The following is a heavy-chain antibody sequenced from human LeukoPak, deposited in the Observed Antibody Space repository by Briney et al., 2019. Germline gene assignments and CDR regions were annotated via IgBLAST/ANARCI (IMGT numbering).Heavy chain of an antibody. CDR2: ISGSGDST. V-gene: IGHV3-23*01. CDR1: GFTFSIYA. CDR3: AITRPLDSSSWSHGDY. D-gene: IGHD6-13*01. J-gene: IGHJ4*02. Sequence: GRSLRLSCAASGFTFSIYAMSWVRQAPGNGVEWVSAISGSGDSTYYGDSVKGRFTISRDNSKNTLYLQMNSLRAEDTAVYYCAITRPLDSSSWSHGDYWGQGTLVTVSS.